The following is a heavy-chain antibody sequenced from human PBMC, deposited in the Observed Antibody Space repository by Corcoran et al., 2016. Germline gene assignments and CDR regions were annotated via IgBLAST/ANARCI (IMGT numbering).Heavy chain of an antibody. V-gene: IGHV1-46*01. Sequence: QVQLVQSGAEVKKPGASVKVSCKASGYTFTSYYMHWVRQAPGQGLEWMGIINPSGGSTSYAQKFQGRVTMTRDTSTSTVYMELSSLRSEDTAVYYVARGGKREERRGGLGYWGQGTLVTVSS. CDR2: INPSGGST. CDR3: ARGGKREERRGGLGY. D-gene: IGHD3-10*01. J-gene: IGHJ4*02. CDR1: GYTFTSYY.